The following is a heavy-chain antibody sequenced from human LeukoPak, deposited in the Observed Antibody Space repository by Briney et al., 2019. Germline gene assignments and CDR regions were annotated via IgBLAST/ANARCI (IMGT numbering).Heavy chain of an antibody. J-gene: IGHJ6*02. CDR2: ISYDGSNK. CDR1: GFTFSSYA. CDR3: ARGPVPAASPYYYYGMDV. V-gene: IGHV3-30-3*01. Sequence: GRSLRLSCAASGFTFSSYAMHWVRQAPGKGLEGVAVISYDGSNKYYADSVKGRFTISRDNSKNTLYLQMNSLRAEDTAVYYCARGPVPAASPYYYYGMDVWGQGTTVTVSS. D-gene: IGHD2-2*01.